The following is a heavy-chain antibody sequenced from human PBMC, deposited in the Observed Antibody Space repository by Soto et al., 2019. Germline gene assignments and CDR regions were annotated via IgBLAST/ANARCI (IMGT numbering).Heavy chain of an antibody. D-gene: IGHD3-10*01. CDR1: GGSVSSGSYY. J-gene: IGHJ6*02. CDR2: IYYSGST. V-gene: IGHV4-61*01. Sequence: PSETLSLTCTVSGGSVSSGSYYWSWIRQPPGKGLEWIGYIYYSGSTNYNPSLKSRVTISVDTSKNQFSLKLSSVTAADTAVYYCARGGQIWFGELGYYGMDVWGQGTTVTVS. CDR3: ARGGQIWFGELGYYGMDV.